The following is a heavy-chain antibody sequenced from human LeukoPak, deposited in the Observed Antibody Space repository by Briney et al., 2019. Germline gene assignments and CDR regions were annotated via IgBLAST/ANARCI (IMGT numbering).Heavy chain of an antibody. Sequence: GGSLRLSCAASAFTFSNYWMSWVRQAPGKRLEWVANIKEDGSEINYVDSVKGRFTISRDNAKNSLYLQMNSLRVDDTAVYYCARVNPYYYGMDVWGQGTTVTVSS. CDR1: AFTFSNYW. V-gene: IGHV3-7*01. CDR3: ARVNPYYYGMDV. CDR2: IKEDGSEI. J-gene: IGHJ6*02.